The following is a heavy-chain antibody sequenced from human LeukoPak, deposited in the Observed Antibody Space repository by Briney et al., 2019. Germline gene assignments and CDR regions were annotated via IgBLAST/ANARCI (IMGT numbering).Heavy chain of an antibody. CDR2: ISSSGSTI. Sequence: GGSLRLSCAASGFTFSDYYMSWIRQAPGKGLEWVSYISSSGSTIYYADSVKGRFTISRDNAKNSLYLQMNSLRAEDTAVYYCARDSHCGGDCDPLFDYWGQGTLVTVSS. CDR3: ARDSHCGGDCDPLFDY. D-gene: IGHD2-21*02. V-gene: IGHV3-11*01. J-gene: IGHJ4*02. CDR1: GFTFSDYY.